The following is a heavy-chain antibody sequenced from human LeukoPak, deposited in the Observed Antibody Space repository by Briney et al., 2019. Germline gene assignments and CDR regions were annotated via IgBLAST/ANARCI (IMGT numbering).Heavy chain of an antibody. CDR2: ISGSGGST. CDR1: GFTFSSYA. V-gene: IGHV3-23*01. J-gene: IGHJ4*02. CDR3: AKGPYGSGTYYFDY. Sequence: GGSLRLSCAASGFTFSSYAMNWVRQAPGKGLEWVSAISGSGGSTDYVDSVKGRFTISRDNSKNTLYLQMNSLGAEDTAVYYCAKGPYGSGTYYFDYWGQGTLVTVSS. D-gene: IGHD3-10*01.